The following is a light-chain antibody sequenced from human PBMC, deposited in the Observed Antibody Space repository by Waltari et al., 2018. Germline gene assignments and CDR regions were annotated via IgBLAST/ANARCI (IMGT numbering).Light chain of an antibody. Sequence: EVVMTQSPATLSVSPGERAILSCRASQAIGTNLAWYQHKPGQGPRLLIHDASTRATGFPARFSGSGSGTEFTLTISAMQSEDFAVYYCQQYNNWPPITFGQGTRLGIK. CDR2: DAS. J-gene: IGKJ5*01. CDR3: QQYNNWPPIT. V-gene: IGKV3-15*01. CDR1: QAIGTN.